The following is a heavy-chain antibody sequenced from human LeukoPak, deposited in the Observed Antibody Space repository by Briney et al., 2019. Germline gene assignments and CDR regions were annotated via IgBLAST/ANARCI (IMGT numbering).Heavy chain of an antibody. CDR1: GYSISSGYY. CDR3: ARASGGGDFNDAFDI. CDR2: IYHSGST. J-gene: IGHJ3*02. V-gene: IGHV4-38-2*02. D-gene: IGHD2-21*01. Sequence: SETLSPTCTVSGYSISSGYYWGWIRQPPGKGLEWIGSIYHSGSTYYNPSLKSRVTISVDTSKNQFSLKLSSVTAADTAVYYCARASGGGDFNDAFDIWGQGTMVTVSS.